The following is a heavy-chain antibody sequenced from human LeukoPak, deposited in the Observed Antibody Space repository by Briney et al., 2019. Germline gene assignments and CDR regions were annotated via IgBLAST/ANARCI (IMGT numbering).Heavy chain of an antibody. Sequence: PGGSLRLSCAASGFRFSSYVMSWVRQAPGKGLEYVSSIDGSDGASYYADSVKGRFTISRDNSKNTQFLQMNSLRVEDTAVYYSARVDSGNYDYWGQGTLLTVSS. V-gene: IGHV3-23*01. CDR3: ARVDSGNYDY. CDR1: GFRFSSYV. CDR2: IDGSDGAS. D-gene: IGHD1-26*01. J-gene: IGHJ4*02.